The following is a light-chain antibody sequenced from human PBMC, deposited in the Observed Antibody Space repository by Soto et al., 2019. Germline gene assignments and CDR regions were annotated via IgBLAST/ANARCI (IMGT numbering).Light chain of an antibody. CDR1: SSDIGGSTY. Sequence: QSALTQPASVSGSPGQSITVSCTGTSSDIGGSTYVSWYQQHPGKAPRLIIYDVNNRPSGVAARFSASKSGNTASLTISGLQAEDEADYYCTSYTRSGLYVFGTWTKLTVL. J-gene: IGLJ1*01. V-gene: IGLV2-14*01. CDR3: TSYTRSGLYV. CDR2: DVN.